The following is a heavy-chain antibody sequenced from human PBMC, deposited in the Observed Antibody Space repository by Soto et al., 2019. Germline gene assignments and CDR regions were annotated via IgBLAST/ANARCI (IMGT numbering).Heavy chain of an antibody. CDR3: ARDRLRYFDWLFDPDAFDI. J-gene: IGHJ3*02. CDR1: GFTFSSYE. CDR2: ISSSGSTI. D-gene: IGHD3-9*01. Sequence: EVQLVVSGGGLVQPGGSLRLSCAASGFTFSSYEMNWVRQVPGKGLEWVSYISSSGSTIYYADSVKGRFTISRDNAKNSLYLQMNSLRAEDTAVYYCARDRLRYFDWLFDPDAFDIWGQGTMVTVSS. V-gene: IGHV3-48*03.